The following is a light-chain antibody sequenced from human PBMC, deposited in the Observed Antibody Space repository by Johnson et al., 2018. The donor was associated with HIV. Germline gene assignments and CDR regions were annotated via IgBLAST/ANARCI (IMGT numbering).Light chain of an antibody. Sequence: QSVLSQPPSVSAAPGQKVTISCSTNSSNFGNNYVSWYQCLPGTAPKLLIYENNKRPSGIPDRFSGSKSGTSATLDITGLQTGDEADYYCGTWDSSLSAGVFGTGTNVTVL. V-gene: IGLV1-51*02. CDR3: GTWDSSLSAGV. CDR2: ENN. CDR1: SSNFGNNY. J-gene: IGLJ1*01.